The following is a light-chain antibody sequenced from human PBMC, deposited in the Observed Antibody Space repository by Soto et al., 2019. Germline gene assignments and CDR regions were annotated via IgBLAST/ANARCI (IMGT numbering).Light chain of an antibody. CDR3: QEYLNSLPA. CDR1: QSLFYSYNNYNY. CDR2: WAS. Sequence: IVMTQSPDSLAVSLGERATINCKSSQSLFYSYNNYNYLAWYQQKPGQPPKVLIYWASTRASGVPDRFSGSGSGTEFTLTISSLQAEDVEVYYCQEYLNSLPAFGQGTKVDIK. J-gene: IGKJ1*01. V-gene: IGKV4-1*01.